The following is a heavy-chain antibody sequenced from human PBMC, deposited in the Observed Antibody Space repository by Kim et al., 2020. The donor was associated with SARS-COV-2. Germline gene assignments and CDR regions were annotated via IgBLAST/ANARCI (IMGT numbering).Heavy chain of an antibody. V-gene: IGHV5-51*01. CDR2: IYPGDSDT. CDR3: ARQGGICSSTSCYEGWFDP. Sequence: GESLKISCKGSGYSFTSYWIGWVRQMPGKGLEWMGIIYPGDSDTRYSPSFQGQVTISADKSISTAYLQWSSLKASDTAMYYCARQGGICSSTSCYEGWFDPWGQGTLVTVSS. D-gene: IGHD2-2*01. CDR1: GYSFTSYW. J-gene: IGHJ5*02.